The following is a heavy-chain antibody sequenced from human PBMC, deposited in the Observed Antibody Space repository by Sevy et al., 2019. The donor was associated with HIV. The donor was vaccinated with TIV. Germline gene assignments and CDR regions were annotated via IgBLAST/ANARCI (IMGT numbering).Heavy chain of an antibody. Sequence: GGSLRLSCAASGFIFSSFAMSWVRQAPGKGLEWVSAISGSGHSTYNADSVKGRFTISRDISKNTLYLQMNSLRAEDTAVYYCAREKVDTSMIFVEYYGMDVWGQGTTVTVSS. V-gene: IGHV3-23*01. CDR1: GFIFSSFA. CDR2: ISGSGHST. CDR3: AREKVDTSMIFVEYYGMDV. D-gene: IGHD5-18*01. J-gene: IGHJ6*02.